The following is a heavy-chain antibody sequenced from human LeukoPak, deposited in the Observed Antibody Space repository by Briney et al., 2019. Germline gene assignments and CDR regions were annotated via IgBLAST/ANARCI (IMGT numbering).Heavy chain of an antibody. CDR1: GGSFSGYY. V-gene: IGHV4-34*01. CDR2: INHSGST. CDR3: ARSHAWNDIVVVPAATNNWFDP. D-gene: IGHD2-2*01. J-gene: IGHJ5*02. Sequence: SETLSLTCAVYGGSFSGYYWSWIRQPPGKGLEWIGEINHSGSTNYNPSLRSRVTISVDTSKNQFSLKLSSVTAADTAVYYCARSHAWNDIVVVPAATNNWFDPWGQGTLVTVSS.